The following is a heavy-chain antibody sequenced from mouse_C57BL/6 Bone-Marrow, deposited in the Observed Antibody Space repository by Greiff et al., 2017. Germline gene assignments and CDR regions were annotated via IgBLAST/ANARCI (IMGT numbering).Heavy chain of an antibody. D-gene: IGHD2-2*01. CDR1: GFSLTSYG. Sequence: GPGLVAPSQSLSITCTVSGFSLTSYGVHWVRQPPGKGLEWLVVIWSDGSTTYNSALKSRLGISKDNSKSQVFLKMNSLQTDDTAMYYCARQELEVWLRRDYAMDYWGQGTSVTVSS. CDR2: IWSDGST. CDR3: ARQELEVWLRRDYAMDY. J-gene: IGHJ4*01. V-gene: IGHV2-6-1*01.